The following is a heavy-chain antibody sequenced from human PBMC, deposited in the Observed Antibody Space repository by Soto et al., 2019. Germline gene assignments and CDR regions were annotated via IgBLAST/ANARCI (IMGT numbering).Heavy chain of an antibody. Sequence: EVQLVQSGAEVKKPGESLRISCKGSGYSFTSYWISWVRQMPGKGLEWMGRIDPSDSYTNYSPSFQGHVTISADKSISTAYLQWSSLKASDTAMYYCARYRWFGEFSYYYYGMDVWGQGTTVTVSS. D-gene: IGHD3-10*01. CDR1: GYSFTSYW. J-gene: IGHJ6*02. CDR2: IDPSDSYT. V-gene: IGHV5-10-1*03. CDR3: ARYRWFGEFSYYYYGMDV.